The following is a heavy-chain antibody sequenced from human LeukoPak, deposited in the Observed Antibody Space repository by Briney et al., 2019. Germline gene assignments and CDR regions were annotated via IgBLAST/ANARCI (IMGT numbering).Heavy chain of an antibody. J-gene: IGHJ4*02. V-gene: IGHV3-23*01. Sequence: GGSLRLSCAASGFTFSSYAMGWVRQAPGKGLEWVSAISGSGGSTYYADSVKGRFTISRDNSKNTLYLQMNSLRAEVTAVYYCAKDLEVGATAYWGQGTLVTVSS. CDR3: AKDLEVGATAY. CDR2: ISGSGGST. D-gene: IGHD1-26*01. CDR1: GFTFSSYA.